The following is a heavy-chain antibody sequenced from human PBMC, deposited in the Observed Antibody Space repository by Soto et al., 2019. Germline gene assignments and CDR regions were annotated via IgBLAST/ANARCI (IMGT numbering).Heavy chain of an antibody. J-gene: IGHJ6*02. CDR1: GGSFSGYY. CDR3: AGGITMVRGVRGNYYYYGMDV. D-gene: IGHD3-10*01. V-gene: IGHV4-34*01. Sequence: SETLSLTCAIYGGSFSGYYWSWIRQPPGKGLEWIGEINHSGSTNYNPSLKSRVTISVDTSKNQFSLKLSSVTAADTAVYYCAGGITMVRGVRGNYYYYGMDVWGQGTTVTVSS. CDR2: INHSGST.